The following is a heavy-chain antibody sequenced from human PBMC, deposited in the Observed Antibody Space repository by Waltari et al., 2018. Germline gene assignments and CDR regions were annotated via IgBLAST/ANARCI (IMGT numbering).Heavy chain of an antibody. Sequence: QVQLVQSGAEVKKPGSSVKVSCKASGGTFSSYTISWVRQAPGQGLEWMGRIIPIRGIANYAQKFQGRVTITADKSTSTAYMELSSLRSEDTAVYYCASYYYGSGSYFSNWGQGTLVTVSS. CDR3: ASYYYGSGSYFSN. D-gene: IGHD3-10*01. V-gene: IGHV1-69*02. J-gene: IGHJ4*02. CDR1: GGTFSSYT. CDR2: IIPIRGIA.